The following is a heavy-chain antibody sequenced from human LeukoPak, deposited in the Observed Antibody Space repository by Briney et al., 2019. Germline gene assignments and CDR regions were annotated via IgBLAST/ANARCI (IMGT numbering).Heavy chain of an antibody. J-gene: IGHJ2*01. CDR2: ISSSSSYI. CDR3: ARERSPKYFNL. CDR1: GFTFSSYS. Sequence: GSLRLSCAASGFTFSSYSMNWVRQAPGKGLEWVSSISSSSSYIYYADSVKGRFTISRDNAKNSLYLQMNSLRAEDTAVYYCARERSPKYFNLWGRGTLVTVSS. V-gene: IGHV3-21*01. D-gene: IGHD3-3*01.